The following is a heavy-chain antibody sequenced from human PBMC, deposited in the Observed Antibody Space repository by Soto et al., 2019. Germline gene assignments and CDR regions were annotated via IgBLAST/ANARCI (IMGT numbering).Heavy chain of an antibody. D-gene: IGHD6-19*01. V-gene: IGHV3-9*01. CDR2: ISWDSGSI. CDR3: AKGGGSSDWDTAFDI. CDR1: GFTLDDYA. J-gene: IGHJ3*02. Sequence: VQLVESGGGLVQPGRSLRLSCAASGFTLDDYAMHWVRQAPGKGLEWVSGISWDSGSIGYGDSVKGRFTISRDNAKNSLYLQMNSLRAEDTALYYCAKGGGSSDWDTAFDIWDQGTMVTVSS.